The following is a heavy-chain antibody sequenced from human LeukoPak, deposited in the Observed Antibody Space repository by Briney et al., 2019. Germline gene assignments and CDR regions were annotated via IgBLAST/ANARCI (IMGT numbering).Heavy chain of an antibody. CDR3: AGTKTGLAVAGRSYFDY. V-gene: IGHV4-59*08. CDR2: IYYSGST. D-gene: IGHD6-19*01. CDR1: GGSISSYY. Sequence: SETLSLTCTVPGGSISSYYWSWIRQPPGKGLEWIGYIYYSGSTNYNPSLKSRVTISVDTSKNQFSLKLSSVTAADTAVYYCAGTKTGLAVAGRSYFDYWGQGTLVTVSS. J-gene: IGHJ4*02.